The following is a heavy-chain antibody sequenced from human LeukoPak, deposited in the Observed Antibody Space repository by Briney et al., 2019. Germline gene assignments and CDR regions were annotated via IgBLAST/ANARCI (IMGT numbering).Heavy chain of an antibody. Sequence: SGGSLRLSCAASGFTFSDYWMHWVRQAPGKGLEWVSAISGSGGSTYYADSVKGRFTISRDNSKNTLYLQMNSLRAEDTAVYYCAKGGNWNGLNYFDYWGQGTLVTVSS. CDR1: GFTFSDYW. D-gene: IGHD1-1*01. V-gene: IGHV3-23*01. CDR3: AKGGNWNGLNYFDY. J-gene: IGHJ4*02. CDR2: ISGSGGST.